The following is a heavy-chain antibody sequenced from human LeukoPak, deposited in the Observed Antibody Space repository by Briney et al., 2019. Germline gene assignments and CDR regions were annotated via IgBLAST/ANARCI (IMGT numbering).Heavy chain of an antibody. CDR3: ARDERIAAAGTETHAFDI. V-gene: IGHV3-11*04. CDR2: ITTSGRSI. D-gene: IGHD6-13*01. J-gene: IGHJ3*02. Sequence: GGSLRLSCAASGFTFSDYHMSWIRQAPGKGLEWVSHITTSGRSIYYADSVKGRFTISRDDAKNSLYLQMNSLRAEDTAVYYCARDERIAAAGTETHAFDIWGQGTMVTVSS. CDR1: GFTFSDYH.